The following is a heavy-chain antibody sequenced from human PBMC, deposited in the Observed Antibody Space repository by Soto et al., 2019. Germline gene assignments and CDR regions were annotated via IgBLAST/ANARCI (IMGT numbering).Heavy chain of an antibody. CDR1: GFTFSSYS. V-gene: IGHV3-30*03. Sequence: PGGSLRLSCAASGFTFSSYSMNWVRQAPGKGLEWVAVISYDGSNKYYADSVKGRFTISRDNSKNTLYLQMNSLRAEDTAVYYWARDNPLWLAFDNWGQGTLVTVSS. D-gene: IGHD6-19*01. CDR2: ISYDGSNK. CDR3: ARDNPLWLAFDN. J-gene: IGHJ4*02.